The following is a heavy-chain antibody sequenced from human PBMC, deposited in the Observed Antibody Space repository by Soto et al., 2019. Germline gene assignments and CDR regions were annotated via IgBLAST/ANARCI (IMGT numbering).Heavy chain of an antibody. Sequence: PSETLSLTCTVSGGSISSSSYYWGWIRQPPGKGLEWIGSIYYSGSTYYNPSLKRRVTISVDTSKNQFSLKLSSVTAADTAVYYCARQAIQLWFGYYYGMDVWGQGTTVTVSS. CDR3: ARQAIQLWFGYYYGMDV. D-gene: IGHD5-18*01. V-gene: IGHV4-39*01. CDR2: IYYSGST. J-gene: IGHJ6*02. CDR1: GGSISSSSYY.